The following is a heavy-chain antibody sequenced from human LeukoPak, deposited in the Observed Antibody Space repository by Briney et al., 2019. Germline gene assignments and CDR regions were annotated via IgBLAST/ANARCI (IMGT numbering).Heavy chain of an antibody. J-gene: IGHJ6*02. CDR2: ISYDGSNK. V-gene: IGHV3-30*04. D-gene: IGHD1-14*01. CDR3: AKVRTYFYHGLDV. Sequence: GGSLRLSCAASGFTFSSYAMHWVRQAPGKGLEWVAVISYDGSNKYYADSVKGRSTISRDNSKNTLFLQVNSLRAEDTAVYYCAKVRTYFYHGLDVWGQGTTVTVSS. CDR1: GFTFSSYA.